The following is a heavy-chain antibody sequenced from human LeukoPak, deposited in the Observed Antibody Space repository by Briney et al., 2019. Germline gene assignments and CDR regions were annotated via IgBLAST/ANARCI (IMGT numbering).Heavy chain of an antibody. CDR3: ARPGYCSGDTCYVPFDY. CDR2: IKQDGSEK. D-gene: IGHD2-15*01. V-gene: IGHV3-7*01. J-gene: IGHJ4*02. Sequence: PGGSLRLSCAASGFTFSCYWMSWVRQAPGKGLEWVANIKQDGSEKYYVDSVKGRFTISRDNAKNSLYLQMNSLRAEDTAVYYCARPGYCSGDTCYVPFDYWGQGTLVTVSS. CDR1: GFTFSCYW.